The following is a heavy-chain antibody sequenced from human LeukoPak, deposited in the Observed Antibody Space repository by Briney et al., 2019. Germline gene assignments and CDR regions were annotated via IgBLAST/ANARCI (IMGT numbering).Heavy chain of an antibody. V-gene: IGHV4-31*02. Sequence: PSETLSLTCSVSGGSITTTGYYWNWIRQHPGKGLEWFGYISYYGSTYYNPSLKSRVTISVDTSKNQFSLKLTSVTAADTAVYYCARAYYYDTSATPDYWGQGTLVTVSS. CDR2: ISYYGST. CDR1: GGSITTTGYY. CDR3: ARAYYYDTSATPDY. D-gene: IGHD3-22*01. J-gene: IGHJ4*02.